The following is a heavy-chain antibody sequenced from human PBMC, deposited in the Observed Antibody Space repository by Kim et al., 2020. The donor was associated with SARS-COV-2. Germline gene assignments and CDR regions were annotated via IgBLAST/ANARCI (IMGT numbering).Heavy chain of an antibody. CDR3: AKNNHAYPDWFDP. D-gene: IGHD1-1*01. CDR1: GFSFSSHA. Sequence: GGSLRLSCVASGFSFSSHAMSWVRQAPEKVLEWVSGISDGGVTTWYADSVKGRLTISRDNSKNTLYLQMDSLRAEDTAVYYCAKNNHAYPDWFDPWGQGTLVTVSS. V-gene: IGHV3-23*01. CDR2: ISDGGVTT. J-gene: IGHJ5*02.